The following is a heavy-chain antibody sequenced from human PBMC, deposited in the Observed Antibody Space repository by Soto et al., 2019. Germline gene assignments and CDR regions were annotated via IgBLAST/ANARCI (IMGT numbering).Heavy chain of an antibody. Sequence: QVTLKEAGPTLLKPTQTLTLTCTFSGFSLSTSGMGVGWIRQPPGKALEWLALIYWDDDRRHSPSLKSRLTNTKDTSKNQVVLTMTNMDPVDTATYYCARRYYDTLTVLPYSFDYWGQGTLVTVSS. CDR3: ARRYYDTLTVLPYSFDY. V-gene: IGHV2-5*02. CDR1: GFSLSTSGMG. CDR2: IYWDDDR. D-gene: IGHD3-9*01. J-gene: IGHJ4*02.